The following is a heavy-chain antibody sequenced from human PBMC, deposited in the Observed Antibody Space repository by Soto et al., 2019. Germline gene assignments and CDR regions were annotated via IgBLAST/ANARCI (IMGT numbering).Heavy chain of an antibody. CDR1: GYTFTSYA. CDR3: ARVHCGGDCRPGEWFYYYGMDV. CDR2: INAGNGNT. Sequence: ASVKVSCKASGYTFTSYAMHWVRQAPGQRLEWMGWINAGNGNTKYSQKFQGRVTITRDTSASTAYMELSSLRSEDTAVYYCARVHCGGDCRPGEWFYYYGMDVWGQGTTVTVSS. J-gene: IGHJ6*02. D-gene: IGHD2-21*01. V-gene: IGHV1-3*01.